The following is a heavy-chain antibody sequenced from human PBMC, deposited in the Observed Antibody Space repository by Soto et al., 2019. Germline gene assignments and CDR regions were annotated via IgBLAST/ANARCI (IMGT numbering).Heavy chain of an antibody. D-gene: IGHD2-2*01. V-gene: IGHV4-59*08. Sequence: SETLSLACTVSGGSISSYYWSWIRQPPGKGLEWIGYIYYSGSTNYNPSLKSRVTISVDTSKNQFSLKLSSVTAADTAVYYCARATRDDAPTWYFDLWGRGTLVAFSS. CDR3: ARATRDDAPTWYFDL. CDR1: GGSISSYY. CDR2: IYYSGST. J-gene: IGHJ2*01.